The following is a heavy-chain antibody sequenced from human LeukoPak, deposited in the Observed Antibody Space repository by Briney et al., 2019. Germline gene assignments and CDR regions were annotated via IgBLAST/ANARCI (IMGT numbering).Heavy chain of an antibody. V-gene: IGHV3-7*01. CDR1: GSIFTDHW. CDR3: ARAVDVADY. D-gene: IGHD3-16*01. Sequence: GGSLRLSCAASGSIFTDHWMSWVRQAPGKGLEWVANIKEDESAKFYADSVRGRFTISRDNAKNSVYLQMNNLRVEDTAVYYCARAVDVADYWGRGTLVTVSS. CDR2: IKEDESAK. J-gene: IGHJ4*02.